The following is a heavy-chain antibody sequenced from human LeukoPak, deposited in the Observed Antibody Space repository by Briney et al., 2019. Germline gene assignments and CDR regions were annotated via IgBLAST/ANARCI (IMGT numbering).Heavy chain of an antibody. D-gene: IGHD2-15*01. Sequence: SETLSLTCAVYGGSFSGYYWCWIRQPPGKGLEWIGEINHSGSTNYNPSLKSRVTISVDTSKNQFSLKLSSVTAADTAVYYCARLHKPAPTTRLGYCSGGSCYSSDYWGQGTLVTVSS. CDR1: GGSFSGYY. J-gene: IGHJ4*02. CDR2: INHSGST. V-gene: IGHV4-34*01. CDR3: ARLHKPAPTTRLGYCSGGSCYSSDY.